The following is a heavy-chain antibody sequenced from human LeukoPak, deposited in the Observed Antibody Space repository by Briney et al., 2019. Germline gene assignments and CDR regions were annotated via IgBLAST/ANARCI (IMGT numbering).Heavy chain of an antibody. CDR2: IYYSGST. Sequence: SETLSLTCTVSGGSISSYYWSWIRQPPGKGLEWIGYIYYSGSTNYNPSLKSRVTISVDRSKNQFSLKLSSVTAADTAVYYCARGPDYDFWSGYYRGYFDYWGQGTLVTVSS. CDR1: GGSISSYY. CDR3: ARGPDYDFWSGYYRGYFDY. J-gene: IGHJ4*02. V-gene: IGHV4-59*12. D-gene: IGHD3-3*01.